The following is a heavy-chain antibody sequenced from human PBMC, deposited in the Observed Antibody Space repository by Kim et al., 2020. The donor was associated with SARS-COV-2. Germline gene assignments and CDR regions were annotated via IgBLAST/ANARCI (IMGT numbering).Heavy chain of an antibody. CDR2: ISAYNGNT. V-gene: IGHV1-18*04. J-gene: IGHJ4*02. CDR1: GYTFTSYG. Sequence: ASVKVSCKASGYTFTSYGISWVRQAPGQGLEWMGWISAYNGNTNYAQKLQGRVTMTTDTSTSTAYMELRSLRSDDTAVYYCARRAGGLYGDWFLPRRGDYFDYWGQGTLVTVSS. CDR3: ARRAGGLYGDWFLPRRGDYFDY. D-gene: IGHD3-9*01.